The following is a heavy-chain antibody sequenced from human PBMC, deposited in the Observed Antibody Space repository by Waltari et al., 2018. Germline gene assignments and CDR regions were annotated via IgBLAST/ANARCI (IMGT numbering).Heavy chain of an antibody. CDR2: IPCNGRRT. Sequence: WMCGVGKVPGKGRVWVCRIPCNGRRTRYADSVKGRFTISRDNAKNTLYLQTNSLRAEETAVYYCASHRPSGYGMDVLGHGTTVTVSS. CDR1: W. V-gene: IGHV3-74*01. J-gene: IGHJ6*02. CDR3: ASHRPSGYGMDV. D-gene: IGHD3-3*01.